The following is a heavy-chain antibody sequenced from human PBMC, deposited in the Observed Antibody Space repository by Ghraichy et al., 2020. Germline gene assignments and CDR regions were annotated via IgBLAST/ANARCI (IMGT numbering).Heavy chain of an antibody. J-gene: IGHJ6*03. D-gene: IGHD4-11*01. CDR1: GYTFTSYD. CDR2: MNPNSGNT. V-gene: IGHV1-8*02. CDR3: ARGALQLYYYYMDV. Sequence: ASVKVSCKASGYTFTSYDINWVRQATGQGLEWMGWMNPNSGNTGYAQKFQGRVTMTRNTSISTAYMELSSLRSEDTAVYYCARGALQLYYYYMDVWGKGTTVTVSS.